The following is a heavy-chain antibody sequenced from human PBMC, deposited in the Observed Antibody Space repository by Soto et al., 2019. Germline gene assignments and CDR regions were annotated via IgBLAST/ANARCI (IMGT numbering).Heavy chain of an antibody. CDR1: GFTFRSYA. V-gene: IGHV3-23*01. J-gene: IGHJ4*02. D-gene: IGHD6-13*01. Sequence: GGSLRLSCAASGFTFRSYAMSWVRQAPGKGLEWVSAISGSGGSTYYADSVKGRFTISRDNSKNTLYLQMNSLRAEDTAVYYCAKERIRSSWKSHYFDYWGQGTLVTVSS. CDR2: ISGSGGST. CDR3: AKERIRSSWKSHYFDY.